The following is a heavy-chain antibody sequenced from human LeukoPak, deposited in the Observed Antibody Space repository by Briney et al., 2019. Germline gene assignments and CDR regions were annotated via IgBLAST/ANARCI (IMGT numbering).Heavy chain of an antibody. CDR1: GGSISSYY. CDR3: ARTYSSSSGVFDY. J-gene: IGHJ4*02. Sequence: PSETLSLTCTVPGGSISSYYWSWIRQPPGKGLGWIGYIYYGGSTNYNPSLKSRVTISVDTSKNQFSLKLSSVTAADTAVYYCARTYSSSSGVFDYWGQGTLVTVSS. V-gene: IGHV4-59*08. D-gene: IGHD6-6*01. CDR2: IYYGGST.